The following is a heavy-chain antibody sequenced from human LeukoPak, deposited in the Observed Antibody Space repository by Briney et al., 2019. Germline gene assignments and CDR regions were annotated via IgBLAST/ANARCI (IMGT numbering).Heavy chain of an antibody. CDR1: GGSISSYY. J-gene: IGHJ6*03. V-gene: IGHV4-59*12. D-gene: IGHD5-18*01. CDR2: IHYSGST. CDR3: ARVDTVNYYYYMDV. Sequence: ETLSLTCTVSGGSISSYYWSWIRQPPGKGLEWIGYIHYSGSTNYNPSLKSRVTISVDTSKNQFSLKLSSVTAADTAVYYCARVDTVNYYYYMDVWGKGTPVTVSS.